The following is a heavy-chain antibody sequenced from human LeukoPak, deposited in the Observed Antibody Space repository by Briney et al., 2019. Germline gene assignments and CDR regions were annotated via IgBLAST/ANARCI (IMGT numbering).Heavy chain of an antibody. J-gene: IGHJ4*02. CDR1: GYSFTSYW. CDR3: ARGPYCSSTSCYSTYFDY. CDR2: IYPGDSDT. V-gene: IGHV5-51*01. Sequence: GESLEISCKGSGYSFTSYWIGWVRQMPGKGLEWMGIIYPGDSDTRYSPSFQGQVTISADKSISTAYLQWSSLKASDTAMYYCARGPYCSSTSCYSTYFDYWGQGTLVTVSS. D-gene: IGHD2-2*02.